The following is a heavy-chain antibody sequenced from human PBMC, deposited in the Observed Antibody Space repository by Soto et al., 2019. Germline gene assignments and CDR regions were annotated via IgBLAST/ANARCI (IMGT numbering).Heavy chain of an antibody. J-gene: IGHJ4*02. D-gene: IGHD1-1*01. CDR1: GDSITSRNW. V-gene: IGHV4-4*02. Sequence: QVQLQESGPGLVKPSGTLSLTCAVSGDSITSRNWWSWVRQAPGKGLEWIGEIYHSGASTYNPSRKRRTTMSVDPSNNHFSLKLTSVTAADTAVYFCVRDLGTGTDYWGRGTLVTVAA. CDR2: IYHSGAS. CDR3: VRDLGTGTDY.